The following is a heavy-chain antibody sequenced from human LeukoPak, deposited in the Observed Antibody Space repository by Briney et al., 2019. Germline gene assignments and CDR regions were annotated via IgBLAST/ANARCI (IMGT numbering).Heavy chain of an antibody. D-gene: IGHD3-3*01. Sequence: GSVKVSCKASGYTFTSYGISWVRQAPGQGLEWMGWISAYNGNTNYAQKLQGRVTMTTDTSTSTAYMELRSLRSDDTAVYYCASSTYYDFWSGYYGRAYYYYYYYMDVWGKGTTVTVSS. CDR1: GYTFTSYG. J-gene: IGHJ6*03. CDR2: ISAYNGNT. V-gene: IGHV1-18*01. CDR3: ASSTYYDFWSGYYGRAYYYYYYYMDV.